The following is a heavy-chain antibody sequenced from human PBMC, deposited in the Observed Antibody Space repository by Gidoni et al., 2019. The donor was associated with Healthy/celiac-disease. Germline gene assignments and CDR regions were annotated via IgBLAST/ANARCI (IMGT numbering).Heavy chain of an antibody. CDR3: ARVYTGGASPNAFDI. CDR1: GYSFTSYW. J-gene: IGHJ3*02. V-gene: IGHV5-51*01. CDR2: ISPGDSDT. D-gene: IGHD1-26*01. Sequence: EVQRVQSGAEVKTPGESLKISCKGSGYSFTSYWIGWVRQMPGKGLEWMGIISPGDSDTRYSPSFQGQVTFSADKSISTAYLQWSSLKASDTAMYYCARVYTGGASPNAFDIWGQGTMVTVSS.